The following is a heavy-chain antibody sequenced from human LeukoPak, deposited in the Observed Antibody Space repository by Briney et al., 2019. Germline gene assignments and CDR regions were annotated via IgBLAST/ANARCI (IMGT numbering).Heavy chain of an antibody. V-gene: IGHV1-69*05. CDR3: ARGGLGASRYNWFDP. J-gene: IGHJ5*02. D-gene: IGHD1-26*01. CDR2: IIPIFGTA. CDR1: GYTFTSYG. Sequence: GASVKVSCKASGYTFTSYGISWVRQAPGQGLEWMGGIIPIFGTANYAQKFQGRVTITTDESTSTAYMELSSLRSEDTAVYYCARGGLGASRYNWFDPWGQGTLVTVSS.